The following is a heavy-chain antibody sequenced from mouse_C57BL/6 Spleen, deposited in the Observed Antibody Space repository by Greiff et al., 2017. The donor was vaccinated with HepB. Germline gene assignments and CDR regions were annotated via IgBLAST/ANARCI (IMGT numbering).Heavy chain of an antibody. Sequence: VQVVESGPGLVAPSQSLSITCTVSGFSLTSYGVDWVRQSPGKGLEWLGVIWGVGSTNYNSALKSRLSISKDNSKSQVFLKMNSLQTDDTAMYYCASGDYYGSSYPFAYWGQGTLVTVSA. J-gene: IGHJ3*01. V-gene: IGHV2-6*01. CDR2: IWGVGST. CDR1: GFSLTSYG. CDR3: ASGDYYGSSYPFAY. D-gene: IGHD1-1*01.